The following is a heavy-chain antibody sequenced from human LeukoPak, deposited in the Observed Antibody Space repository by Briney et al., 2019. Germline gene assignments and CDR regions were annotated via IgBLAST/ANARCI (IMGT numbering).Heavy chain of an antibody. CDR1: GYTFNSQG. Sequence: ASVKVSCKASGYTFNSQGMNWVRQAPGQGLEWMGWINTDSGNPTYAQGFTGRFVSSLDSSVSTAYLQISNLMPQDSAKYYCAREILRFDIWGQGTTVTVSS. V-gene: IGHV7-4-1*02. CDR2: INTDSGNP. CDR3: AREILRFDI. J-gene: IGHJ3*02.